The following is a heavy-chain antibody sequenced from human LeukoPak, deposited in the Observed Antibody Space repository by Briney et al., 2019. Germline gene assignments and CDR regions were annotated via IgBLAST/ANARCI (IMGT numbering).Heavy chain of an antibody. CDR2: IIPILGIA. D-gene: IGHD3-22*01. Sequence: GSSVKVSCKASGGTFSSYAISWVRQAPGQGLEWMGRIIPILGIANYAQKFQGRVTITADKSTSTAHMELSSLRSEDTAVYYCARDAYYYDSSGYRWGQGTLVTVSS. CDR3: ARDAYYYDSSGYR. J-gene: IGHJ4*02. V-gene: IGHV1-69*04. CDR1: GGTFSSYA.